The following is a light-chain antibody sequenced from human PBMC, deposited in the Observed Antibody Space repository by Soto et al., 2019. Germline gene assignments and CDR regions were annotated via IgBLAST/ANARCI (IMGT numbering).Light chain of an antibody. CDR1: ESVSRY. CDR3: QQRSNWPST. J-gene: IGKJ4*01. CDR2: DAS. V-gene: IGKV3-11*01. Sequence: EIVLTQSPATLSLSPGNRATLSCRASESVSRYLAWYQQKPGQAPRLLIYDASNRATGIPARFSGSGSGTELTLTITRLEPEDFAVYYCQQRSNWPSTFGGGTKVEIK.